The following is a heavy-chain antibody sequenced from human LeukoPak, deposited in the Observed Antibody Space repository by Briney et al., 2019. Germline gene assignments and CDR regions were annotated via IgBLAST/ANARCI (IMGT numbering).Heavy chain of an antibody. CDR3: ARYGVGATHFDY. Sequence: GGSLRLSCAASGFSFSIHGMGWVRRASGKGLEWVAVISYDGSSKYYADSVKGRFTISRDNSKNTLYLQMNSLRTDDTAVYYCARYGVGATHFDYWGQGTLVTVSS. CDR1: GFSFSIHG. V-gene: IGHV3-30*03. CDR2: ISYDGSSK. J-gene: IGHJ4*02. D-gene: IGHD1-26*01.